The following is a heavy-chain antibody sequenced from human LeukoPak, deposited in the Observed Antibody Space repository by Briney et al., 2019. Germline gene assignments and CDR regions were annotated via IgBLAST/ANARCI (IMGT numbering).Heavy chain of an antibody. J-gene: IGHJ4*02. CDR2: ISSSGSTI. CDR1: GFTFSSYE. CDR3: ASDVDTAMRYYFDY. Sequence: GGSLRLSCAASGFTFSSYEMNWVRQAPGKGLEWVSYISSSGSTIYYADSVKGRFTISRDNAKNSLYLQMNSLRAEDTAVYYCASDVDTAMRYYFDYWGQGTLVTVSS. V-gene: IGHV3-48*03. D-gene: IGHD5-18*01.